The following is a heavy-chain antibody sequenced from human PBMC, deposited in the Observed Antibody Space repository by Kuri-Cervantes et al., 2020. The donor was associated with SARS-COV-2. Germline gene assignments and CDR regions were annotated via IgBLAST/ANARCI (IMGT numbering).Heavy chain of an antibody. CDR3: AREGDGLELRRMVDY. CDR1: GFTFSSYA. D-gene: IGHD1-7*01. CDR2: ISYDGSNK. V-gene: IGHV3-30*01. Sequence: GGSLRLSCAASGFTFSSYAMHGVRQAPGKGLEWVAVISYDGSNKYYADSVKGRFTISRDNSKNTLYLQMNSLRAEDTAVYYCAREGDGLELRRMVDYWGQGTLVTVSS. J-gene: IGHJ4*02.